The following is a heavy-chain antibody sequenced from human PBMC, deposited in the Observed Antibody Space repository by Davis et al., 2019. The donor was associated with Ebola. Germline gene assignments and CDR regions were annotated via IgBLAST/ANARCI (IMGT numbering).Heavy chain of an antibody. CDR1: GYSFTSSW. D-gene: IGHD6-13*01. CDR2: VYPGDSDT. CDR3: ARGSSWYNPFDY. V-gene: IGHV5-51*01. J-gene: IGHJ4*02. Sequence: GESLKISCKGSGYSFTSSWIAWVRQMPGKGLEWMGIVYPGDSDTRYGPSIQGQVTSSADRSISTAYLQWSSLKASDTAMYYCARGSSWYNPFDYWGQGTLVTVSS.